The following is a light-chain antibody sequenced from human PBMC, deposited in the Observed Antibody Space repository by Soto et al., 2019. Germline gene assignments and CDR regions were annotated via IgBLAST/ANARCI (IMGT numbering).Light chain of an antibody. CDR3: QQSYSTPIT. J-gene: IGKJ5*01. CDR1: QNINNY. Sequence: IQVTQYPTSLSASVGDRVTITCQASQNINNYLNWYQQKPGRAPKLLIYDASNLEAGVPSRFRGSGSGTDFTFAISRLQPEDIATYYCQQSYSTPITFGQGTRLEIK. V-gene: IGKV1-33*01. CDR2: DAS.